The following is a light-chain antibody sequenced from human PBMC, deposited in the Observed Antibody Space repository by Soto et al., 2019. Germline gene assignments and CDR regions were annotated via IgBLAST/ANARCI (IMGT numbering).Light chain of an antibody. V-gene: IGKV1-33*01. CDR2: DSS. J-gene: IGKJ5*01. CDR3: QQYDSLPLT. CDR1: QDITNY. Sequence: DIQMTQSPSSLSASVGDRVTITCQASQDITNYLNWYQQKPGKAPKVLIHDSSNLETGVPSTFSASGSGTYFSFTISSLQPEDIAAYYCQQYDSLPLTFGQGTRLEIK.